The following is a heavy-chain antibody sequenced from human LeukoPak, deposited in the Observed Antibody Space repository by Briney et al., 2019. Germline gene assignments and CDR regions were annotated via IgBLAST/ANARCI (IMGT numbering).Heavy chain of an antibody. D-gene: IGHD3-10*01. V-gene: IGHV1-69*13. Sequence: SVKVSCKASGGTFSSYAISWVRQAPGQGLEWMGGIIPIFGTANYAQKFQGRVTITADESTSTAYTELSSLRSEDTAVYYCASHYYGSGILDYWGQGTLVTVSS. CDR2: IIPIFGTA. CDR1: GGTFSSYA. CDR3: ASHYYGSGILDY. J-gene: IGHJ4*02.